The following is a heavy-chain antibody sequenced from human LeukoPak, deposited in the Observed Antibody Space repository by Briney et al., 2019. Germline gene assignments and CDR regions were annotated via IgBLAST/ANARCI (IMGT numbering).Heavy chain of an antibody. CDR3: ARGRSLKLIDFDY. CDR1: GGSFSGYY. J-gene: IGHJ4*02. V-gene: IGHV4-34*01. CDR2: INHSGST. Sequence: SETLSPTCVVYGGSFSGYYWSWIRQPPGKGLEWIGEINHSGSTNYNPSLKSRVTISVDTSKNQFSLKLSSVTAADTAVYYCARGRSLKLIDFDYWGQGTLVTVSS. D-gene: IGHD2-15*01.